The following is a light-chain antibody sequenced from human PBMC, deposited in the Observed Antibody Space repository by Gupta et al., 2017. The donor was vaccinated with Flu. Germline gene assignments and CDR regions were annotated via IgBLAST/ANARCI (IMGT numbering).Light chain of an antibody. CDR2: GAS. CDR1: QSVSRH. V-gene: IGKV3-15*01. J-gene: IGKJ1*01. Sequence: PATLSVSPGERATLACRSSQSVSRHLAWYHQKPGQAPRLLIYGASASATGIPARFSGSGSATAFTLIIISMQSADFAVYYCQLENIWPRTFGQGTKVEIK. CDR3: QLENIWPRT.